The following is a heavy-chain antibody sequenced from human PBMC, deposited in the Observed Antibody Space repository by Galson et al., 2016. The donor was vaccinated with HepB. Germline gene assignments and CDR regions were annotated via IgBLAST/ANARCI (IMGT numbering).Heavy chain of an antibody. CDR1: GFTFSDYA. V-gene: IGHV3-23*01. D-gene: IGHD3-10*01. CDR2: ISGLGSNT. CDR3: ARFSGRAAAGTEYYFDY. J-gene: IGHJ4*02. Sequence: SLRLSCAASGFTFSDYAMGWVRQAPGRGLEWVSGISGLGSNTYYADSVKGRVTISRDNSKNTLYLQMNSLRAEDTAVYYCARFSGRAAAGTEYYFDYWGQGTLVTVSS.